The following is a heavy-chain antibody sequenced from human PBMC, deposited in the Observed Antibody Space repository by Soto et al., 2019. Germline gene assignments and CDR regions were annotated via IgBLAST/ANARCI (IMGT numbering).Heavy chain of an antibody. CDR2: IIPIFGTA. CDR3: ARVEFTIFPMDV. Sequence: ASVKVSCKASGGTFSSYAISWVRQAPGQGLEWMGGIIPIFGTANYAQKFQGRVTITADESTSTAYMELSSLRSEDTAVYYCARVEFTIFPMDVWGQGTTVTVSS. D-gene: IGHD3-9*01. V-gene: IGHV1-69*13. CDR1: GGTFSSYA. J-gene: IGHJ6*02.